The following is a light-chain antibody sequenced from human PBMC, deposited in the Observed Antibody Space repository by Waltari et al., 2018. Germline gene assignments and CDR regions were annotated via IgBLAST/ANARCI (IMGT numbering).Light chain of an antibody. J-gene: IGKJ1*01. V-gene: IGKV3-15*01. CDR2: GAS. CDR1: QSVSSN. Sequence: EIVMTQSPATLSVSPGERATLSCRASQSVSSNLAWYQQKPGQAHGLLIYGASTRATGIPARFSGSGSGTEFTLTISSLQSEDFAVYYCQQYNNWPPWTFGQGTKVEIK. CDR3: QQYNNWPPWT.